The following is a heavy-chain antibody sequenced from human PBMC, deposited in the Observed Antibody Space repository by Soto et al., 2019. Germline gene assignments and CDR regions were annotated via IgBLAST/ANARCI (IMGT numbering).Heavy chain of an antibody. CDR1: GDTFRSNG. CDR2: IIPIYGTV. V-gene: IGHV1-69*05. D-gene: IGHD4-4*01. J-gene: IGHJ5*01. CDR3: AGDGGVTGMTTILDS. Sequence: QVQLVQSGTEVTKPGSSVQVSCKVSGDTFRSNGISWVRQVPGQGLDWMGGIIPIYGTVNYALKFLGRVTTTXXXSXXTAYMALSGLRPAATGVYYCAGDGGVTGMTTILDSWGQGTVVTVSP.